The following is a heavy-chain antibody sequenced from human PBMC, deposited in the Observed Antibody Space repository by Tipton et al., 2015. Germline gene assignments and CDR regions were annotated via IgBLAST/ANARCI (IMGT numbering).Heavy chain of an antibody. D-gene: IGHD4-17*01. Sequence: QLVQSGAEVGKPGESLKISCKASGYSFTSFVIGWVRQMPGKGLEWMGIIYVGDSNIRYSPSLQGQVTFSADKSITTAYLQWRSLKAADTAMYYCARRQDDYGGYGYWGQGTLVTVSA. CDR2: IYVGDSNI. V-gene: IGHV5-51*01. CDR1: GYSFTSFV. CDR3: ARRQDDYGGYGY. J-gene: IGHJ4*02.